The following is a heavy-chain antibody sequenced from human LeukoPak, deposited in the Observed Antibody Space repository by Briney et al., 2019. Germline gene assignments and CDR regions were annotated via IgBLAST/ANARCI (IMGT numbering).Heavy chain of an antibody. J-gene: IGHJ4*02. CDR3: ARGPRDYGGSSFDY. V-gene: IGHV3-74*01. Sequence: GGSLGLSSAASGXTFSSYWMHWVRQGPGKGQVWVSHINSDGSSTTYADSVKGRFTISRDNVKNTLYLQMNSLRAEDTAVYYCARGPRDYGGSSFDYWGQGILVTVSS. CDR2: INSDGSST. D-gene: IGHD4-23*01. CDR1: GXTFSSYW.